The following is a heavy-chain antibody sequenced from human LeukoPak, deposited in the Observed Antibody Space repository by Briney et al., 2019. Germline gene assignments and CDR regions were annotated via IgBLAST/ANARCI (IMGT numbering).Heavy chain of an antibody. V-gene: IGHV1-2*02. D-gene: IGHD3-3*01. J-gene: IGHJ5*02. Sequence: GASVKVSCKASGYTFTGYYMHWVRQAPGQGLEGMGWINPNSGGTNYAQKLQGRVTMTTDTSTSTAYMELRSLRSDDTAVYYCARERFDFWSGSPSNWFDPWGQGTLVTVSS. CDR3: ARERFDFWSGSPSNWFDP. CDR1: GYTFTGYY. CDR2: INPNSGGT.